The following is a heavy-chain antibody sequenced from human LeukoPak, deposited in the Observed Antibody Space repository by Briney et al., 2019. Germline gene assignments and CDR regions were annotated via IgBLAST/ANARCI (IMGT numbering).Heavy chain of an antibody. D-gene: IGHD2-2*01. J-gene: IGHJ4*02. V-gene: IGHV3-23*01. CDR1: GFTFSNYA. Sequence: GGSLRLSCAASGFTFSNYAMSWVRQAPGKGLERVTAISDNGGSTYYADSVKGRSTISRDNSKNTLYLQMNSLRGDDTAVYHCAKAPSPGYCSSTSCYYDYWGQGTLVTVSS. CDR2: ISDNGGST. CDR3: AKAPSPGYCSSTSCYYDY.